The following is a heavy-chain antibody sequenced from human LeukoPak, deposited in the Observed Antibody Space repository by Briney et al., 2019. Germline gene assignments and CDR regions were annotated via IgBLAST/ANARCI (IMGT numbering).Heavy chain of an antibody. Sequence: PGGSLRLSCAASGFTVSSNYMSWVRQAPGKGLEWVSVIYSGGSTYYADSVKGRFTISRDNSKNTLYLQMNSLRAEDTAVYYCARGFDSSGYGRFDYWGQGTLVTVSS. CDR2: IYSGGST. CDR1: GFTVSSNY. V-gene: IGHV3-53*01. CDR3: ARGFDSSGYGRFDY. D-gene: IGHD3-22*01. J-gene: IGHJ4*02.